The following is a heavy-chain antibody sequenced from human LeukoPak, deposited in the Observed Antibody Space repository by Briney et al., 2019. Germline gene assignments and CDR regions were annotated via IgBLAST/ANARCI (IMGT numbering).Heavy chain of an antibody. Sequence: PGRSLRLSCAASGFTFSSYAMTWVRQAPGKGLEWVSTVSTSGGGTYYADSVKGRFTISRDNSKNTLYLQMNSLRAEDTAVYYCAKRYNSEYLAPVQNWGLGTLVTVSS. V-gene: IGHV3-23*01. CDR2: VSTSGGGT. D-gene: IGHD1-1*01. J-gene: IGHJ4*02. CDR3: AKRYNSEYLAPVQN. CDR1: GFTFSSYA.